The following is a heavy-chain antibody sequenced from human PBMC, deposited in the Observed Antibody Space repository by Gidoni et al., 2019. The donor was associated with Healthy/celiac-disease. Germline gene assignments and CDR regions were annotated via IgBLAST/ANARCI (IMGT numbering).Heavy chain of an antibody. J-gene: IGHJ6*03. CDR3: ARDPSWYCSGGSCPPFPYYMDV. CDR2: IYYSGST. Sequence: QVQLQESGPGLVKPSQTLSLTCTVSGGSISSGDYYWSRIRQPPGKGLEWIGYIYYSGSTYYNPSLKSRVTISVDTSKNQFSLKLSSVTAADTAVYYCARDPSWYCSGGSCPPFPYYMDVWGKGTTVTVSS. D-gene: IGHD2-15*01. CDR1: GGSISSGDYY. V-gene: IGHV4-30-4*01.